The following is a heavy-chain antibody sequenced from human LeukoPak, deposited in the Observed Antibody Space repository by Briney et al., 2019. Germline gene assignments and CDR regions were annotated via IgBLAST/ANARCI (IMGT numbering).Heavy chain of an antibody. V-gene: IGHV3-7*01. J-gene: IGHJ4*02. D-gene: IGHD3-22*01. CDR2: INQDGSEK. CDR3: ARDLGLGDSSGYGFFDY. Sequence: PGGSLRLSCGASGFTFSTYWMSWLRQAPGKGLEWVANINQDGSEKYYVDSVKGRFTISRDNAKNSLYLHMNSLRAEDTATYYCARDLGLGDSSGYGFFDYWGQGTLVTVSS. CDR1: GFTFSTYW.